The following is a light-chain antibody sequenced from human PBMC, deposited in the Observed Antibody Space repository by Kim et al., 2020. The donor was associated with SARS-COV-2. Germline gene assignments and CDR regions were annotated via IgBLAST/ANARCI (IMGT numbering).Light chain of an antibody. CDR3: QKYNNWPPLT. CDR2: GAY. J-gene: IGKJ4*01. Sequence: SPGERATLSCRASQSVSSNLAWYQQKPGQAPRLLIYGAYTRATGIPARFSGSGSGTEFTLTISSLQSEDFAVYYCQKYNNWPPLTFGGGTKVDI. V-gene: IGKV3-15*01. CDR1: QSVSSN.